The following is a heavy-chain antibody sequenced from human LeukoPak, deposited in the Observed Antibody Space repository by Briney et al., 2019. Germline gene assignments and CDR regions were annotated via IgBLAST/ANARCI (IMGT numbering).Heavy chain of an antibody. D-gene: IGHD3-3*01. CDR2: ISSSSSYI. CDR3: ARVIGKTTSVLECLLLLDY. J-gene: IGHJ4*02. V-gene: IGHV3-21*01. Sequence: GGSLRLSCAASGFTFSSYSMNWVRQAPGKGLEWVSSISSSSSYIYYADSVKGRFTISRDNPNTSLYLQMTTLRAEDTAVYYCARVIGKTTSVLECLLLLDYWGQGTLVTVSS. CDR1: GFTFSSYS.